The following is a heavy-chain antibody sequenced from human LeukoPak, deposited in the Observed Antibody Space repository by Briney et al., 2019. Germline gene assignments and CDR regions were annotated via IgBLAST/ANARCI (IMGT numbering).Heavy chain of an antibody. CDR1: GGSISSGGYY. V-gene: IGHV4-31*03. CDR3: GKTDIYFNPIDY. Sequence: PSQTLSLTCTVSGGSISSGGYYWSWIRQHPGRGLEWIGYIYYSGSTSYNPSLKSRLTISVDTSKNQFSLKLSSVTAADTAIYYCGKTDIYFNPIDYWGPGSLVTVSS. D-gene: IGHD3-10*01. J-gene: IGHJ4*02. CDR2: IYYSGST.